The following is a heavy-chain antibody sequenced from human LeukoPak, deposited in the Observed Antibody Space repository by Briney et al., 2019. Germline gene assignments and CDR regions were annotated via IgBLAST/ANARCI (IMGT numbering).Heavy chain of an antibody. CDR3: ARYGGGTYWYFNL. D-gene: IGHD2-15*01. CDR2: INHGGST. CDR1: GGSFRGYY. Sequence: SETLSLTCAVYGGSFRGYYWTWIRQPPGKGLEWIGEINHGGSTNYNPSLKSRVTISVDTSNNQFSLKLSSVTAADTAVYFCARYGGGTYWYFNLWGRGTLVTVSS. V-gene: IGHV4-34*01. J-gene: IGHJ2*01.